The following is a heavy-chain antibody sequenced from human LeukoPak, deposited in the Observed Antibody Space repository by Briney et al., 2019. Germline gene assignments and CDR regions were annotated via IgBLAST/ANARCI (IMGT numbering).Heavy chain of an antibody. CDR1: GFTFSSYW. CDR2: INSDGSST. D-gene: IGHD5-12*01. CDR3: ARDGSGYDSRGAFDI. V-gene: IGHV3-74*01. J-gene: IGHJ3*02. Sequence: GGSLRLSCAASGFTFSSYWMHWVRQAPGKGLVWVSRINSDGSSTSYADSVKGRFTISRDNAKNTLYLQMNSLRAEDTAVYYCARDGSGYDSRGAFDIWGQGTMVTVSS.